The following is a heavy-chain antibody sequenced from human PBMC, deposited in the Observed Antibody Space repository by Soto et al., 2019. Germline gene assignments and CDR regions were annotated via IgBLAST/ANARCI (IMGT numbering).Heavy chain of an antibody. CDR1: GYTFSGRY. D-gene: IGHD1-26*01. J-gene: IGHJ4*02. Sequence: ASVNGSWKTAGYTFSGRYIHWVRQAPQQGPECMGEIGPESGATRYAEKFRGRVTMTMDTSITTVYMELRNLSPDDTAVYYCGRGRSGQIVIFYWGQGTPVTVSS. CDR3: GRGRSGQIVIFY. V-gene: IGHV1-2*02. CDR2: IGPESGAT.